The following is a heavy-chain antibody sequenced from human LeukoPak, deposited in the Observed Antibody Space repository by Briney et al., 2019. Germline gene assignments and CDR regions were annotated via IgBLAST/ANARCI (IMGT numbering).Heavy chain of an antibody. V-gene: IGHV3-21*01. Sequence: PGGSLRLSCAASGFTFSSYSMNWVRQAPGKGLEWVSSISSSSSYIYYADSVKGRFTISRDNAKTSLYLQMNSLRAEDTAVYYCARGEYGSGSYHIDYWGQGTLVTVSS. J-gene: IGHJ4*02. CDR3: ARGEYGSGSYHIDY. CDR2: ISSSSSYI. D-gene: IGHD3-10*01. CDR1: GFTFSSYS.